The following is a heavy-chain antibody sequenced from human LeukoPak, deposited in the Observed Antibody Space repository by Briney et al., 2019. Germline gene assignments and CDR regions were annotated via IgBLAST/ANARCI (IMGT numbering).Heavy chain of an antibody. CDR1: GGSISSYY. CDR3: ASYSITLIVPRAFDI. V-gene: IGHV4-59*12. D-gene: IGHD3-22*01. Sequence: PSETLSLTCTVSGGSISSYYWSWIRQPPGKGLEWIGYIYYSGSTNYNPSLKSRVTISVDTSKNQFSLKLSSVTAADTAVYYCASYSITLIVPRAFDIWGQGTMVTVSS. J-gene: IGHJ3*02. CDR2: IYYSGST.